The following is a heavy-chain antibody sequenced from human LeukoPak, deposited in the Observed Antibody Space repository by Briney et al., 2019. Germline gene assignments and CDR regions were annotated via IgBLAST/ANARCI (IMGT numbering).Heavy chain of an antibody. CDR3: AIHDPYSGYDGIPYYFDY. CDR2: IYSSVSS. CDR1: GDTINDHD. D-gene: IGHD5-12*01. V-gene: IGHV4-4*08. J-gene: IGHJ4*02. Sequence: PSETLSLTCTVSGDTINDHDWSWIRQPPGQGLEWIADIYSSVSSNYNAALKSRVTISVDTSKNQFSLKLSSVTAADTAVYYCAIHDPYSGYDGIPYYFDYWGQGTLVTVSS.